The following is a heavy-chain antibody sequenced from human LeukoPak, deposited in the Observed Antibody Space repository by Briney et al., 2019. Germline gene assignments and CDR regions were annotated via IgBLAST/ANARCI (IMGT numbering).Heavy chain of an antibody. CDR2: INRNSGGT. CDR3: ARANMITFGGVIVRFYFDY. V-gene: IGHV1-2*02. Sequence: ASVKVSCKASGYSFTSYGIRWVRQAPGEGLEWMGWINRNSGGTNYAQKFQGRVTMTRDTSISTAYMELSRLRSDDTAVYYCARANMITFGGVIVRFYFDYWGQGTLVTVSS. CDR1: GYSFTSYG. D-gene: IGHD3-16*02. J-gene: IGHJ4*02.